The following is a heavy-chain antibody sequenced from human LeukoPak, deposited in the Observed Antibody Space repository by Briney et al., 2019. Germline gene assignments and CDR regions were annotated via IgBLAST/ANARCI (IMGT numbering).Heavy chain of an antibody. J-gene: IGHJ6*02. CDR1: GFTVSSNY. CDR2: IYSGGST. V-gene: IGHV3-53*01. D-gene: IGHD6-13*01. Sequence: GGSLRLSCAASGFTVSSNYMSWVRQAPGKGLEWVSLIYSGGSTYYADSVKGRFTISRDSSENTLYLQMNSLRAEDTAVYYCARDGAAAGIRNYYYGMDVWGQGTMVTVSS. CDR3: ARDGAAAGIRNYYYGMDV.